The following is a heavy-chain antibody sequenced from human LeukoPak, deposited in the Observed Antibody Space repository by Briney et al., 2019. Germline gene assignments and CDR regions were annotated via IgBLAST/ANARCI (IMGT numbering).Heavy chain of an antibody. CDR2: INPSGGST. CDR1: GYTFTSYY. D-gene: IGHD6-19*01. CDR3: ARGESSGWSMRYFQH. V-gene: IGHV1-46*01. J-gene: IGHJ1*01. Sequence: ASVKVSCKASGYTFTSYYMHWVRRAPGQGLEWMGIINPSGGSTSYAQKFQGRVTMTRDMSTSTVYMELSSLTSEDTAVYYCARGESSGWSMRYFQHWGQGTLVTVSS.